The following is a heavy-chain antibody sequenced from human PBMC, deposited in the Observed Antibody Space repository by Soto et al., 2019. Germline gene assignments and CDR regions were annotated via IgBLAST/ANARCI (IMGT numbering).Heavy chain of an antibody. CDR3: ARDRPVCTDCYLDL. J-gene: IGHJ2*01. CDR2: ISYDGSNK. CDR1: GFTFSSYA. Sequence: GGSLRLSCAASGFTFSSYAMHWVRQAPGKGLEWVAVISYDGSNKYYADSVKGRFTISRDNSKNTLYLQMNSLRAEDTAAYYCARDRPVCTDCYLDLWGSGTLVTVSS. V-gene: IGHV3-30-3*01. D-gene: IGHD2-8*01.